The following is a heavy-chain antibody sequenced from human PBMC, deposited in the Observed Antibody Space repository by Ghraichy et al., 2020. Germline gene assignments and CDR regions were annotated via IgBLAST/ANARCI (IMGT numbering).Heavy chain of an antibody. D-gene: IGHD5-18*01. V-gene: IGHV3-7*01. J-gene: IGHJ6*02. CDR2: IKQDGSEK. Sequence: GGSLRLSCAASGFTFSSYWMSWVRQAPGKGLEWVANIKQDGSEKYYVDSVKGRFTISRDNAKNSLYLQMNSLRAEDTAVYYCARDSRIQLWSIHSCMDVWGQGTTVTVSS. CDR1: GFTFSSYW. CDR3: ARDSRIQLWSIHSCMDV.